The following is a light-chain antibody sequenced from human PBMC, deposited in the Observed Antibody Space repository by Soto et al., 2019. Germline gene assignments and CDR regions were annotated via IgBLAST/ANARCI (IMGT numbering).Light chain of an antibody. CDR3: QQYSNWPPGT. CDR1: QSVSSK. J-gene: IGKJ4*01. CDR2: GGS. V-gene: IGKV3-15*01. Sequence: EIVMAQSPATLSVSPGETATLSCRASQSVSSKLAWYQQKPGQAPTLLIYGGSTRATGVPARFSGSGSGTDFTLTITSLQSEDFAVYYCQQYSNWPPGTVGGATNVDSK.